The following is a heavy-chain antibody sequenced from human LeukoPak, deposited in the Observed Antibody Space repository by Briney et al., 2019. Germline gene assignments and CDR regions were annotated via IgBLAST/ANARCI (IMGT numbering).Heavy chain of an antibody. D-gene: IGHD3-10*01. V-gene: IGHV4-30-2*01. J-gene: IGHJ4*02. CDR2: IYHSGST. CDR1: GGSFSSGGYY. CDR3: ARYYYGSGSPWYFDY. Sequence: SETLSLTCTVSGGSFSSGGYYWSWIRQPPGKGLEWIGYIYHSGSTYYNPSLKSRVTISVDRSKNQFSLKLSSVTAADTAVYYCARYYYGSGSPWYFDYWGQGTLVTVSS.